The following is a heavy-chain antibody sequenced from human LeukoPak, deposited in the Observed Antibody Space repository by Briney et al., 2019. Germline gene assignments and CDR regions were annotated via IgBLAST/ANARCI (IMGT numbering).Heavy chain of an antibody. J-gene: IGHJ4*02. CDR3: ARDPGEYYFDY. Sequence: GGSLRLSCAASGFTVSSNYMSWVRQAPGKGLEWVSVIYSGGSTYYADSVKGRFTISRDNSKNTLYLQMNSLRAEDTAVYYCARDPGEYYFDYWGQGTLVTVSS. CDR1: GFTVSSNY. V-gene: IGHV3-53*01. CDR2: IYSGGST. D-gene: IGHD1-26*01.